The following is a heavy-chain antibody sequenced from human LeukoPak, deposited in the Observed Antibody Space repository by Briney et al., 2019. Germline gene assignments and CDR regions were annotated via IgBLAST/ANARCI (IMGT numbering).Heavy chain of an antibody. CDR2: INWNGGST. J-gene: IGHJ4*02. D-gene: IGHD3-10*01. Sequence: GGSLRLSCAASGSTFDDYGMSWVRQAPGKGLEWVSGINWNGGSTGYADSVKGRFTISRDNAKNSLYLQMNSLRAEDTALYYCARGLWFGELLYPLDYWGQGTLVTVSS. V-gene: IGHV3-20*04. CDR1: GSTFDDYG. CDR3: ARGLWFGELLYPLDY.